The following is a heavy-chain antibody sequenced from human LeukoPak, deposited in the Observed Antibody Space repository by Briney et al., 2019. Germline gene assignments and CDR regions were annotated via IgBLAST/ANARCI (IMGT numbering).Heavy chain of an antibody. CDR1: GFTFSSCA. V-gene: IGHV3-23*01. Sequence: GGSLRLSCAASGFTFSSCAMTWVRQAPGKGLEWVSGISGSGGSTYYADSMKGRFTISRDNSKNTLYLQMNSLRAEDTAVYYCAKVPWAGSSGTPDYWGQGTLVTVSS. CDR2: ISGSGGST. J-gene: IGHJ4*02. CDR3: AKVPWAGSSGTPDY. D-gene: IGHD3-22*01.